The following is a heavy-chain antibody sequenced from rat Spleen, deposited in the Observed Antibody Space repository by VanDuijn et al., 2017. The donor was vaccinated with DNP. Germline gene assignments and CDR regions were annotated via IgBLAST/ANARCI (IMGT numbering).Heavy chain of an antibody. D-gene: IGHD1-1*01. Sequence: EVQLVESGGGLVQPGRSLKLSCAASGFTFSAYYMAWVLQAPTKGLEWIASITSSGGSAYYPDSVKGRFTISRDNAKNTLYLQMNSLRSEDTATYYCARGQRLQWDYFDYWGQGVMVTVSS. J-gene: IGHJ2*01. CDR3: ARGQRLQWDYFDY. CDR1: GFTFSAYY. CDR2: ITSSGGSA. V-gene: IGHV5-25*01.